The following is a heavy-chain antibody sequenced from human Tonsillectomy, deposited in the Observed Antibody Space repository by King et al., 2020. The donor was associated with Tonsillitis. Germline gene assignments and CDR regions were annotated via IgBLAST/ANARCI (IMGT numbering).Heavy chain of an antibody. D-gene: IGHD2-15*01. CDR3: AHITLSLLYYFDY. J-gene: IGHJ4*02. Sequence: VQLQESGPGLVKPSETLSLTCAVSGYSISSGYYWGWIRQPPGKGLEWIGSIYQSGSTYYNPSLKSRVTISVDTSKNQFSLKLSSVTAPDTAVYYCAHITLSLLYYFDYWGQGTLVTVSS. CDR1: GYSISSGYY. CDR2: IYQSGST. V-gene: IGHV4-38-2*01.